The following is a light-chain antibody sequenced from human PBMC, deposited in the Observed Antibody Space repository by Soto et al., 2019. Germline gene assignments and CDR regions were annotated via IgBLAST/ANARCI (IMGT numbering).Light chain of an antibody. Sequence: QSVLTQPPSVSGAPGQRVTISCTGSSSNIGAGYDVHWYQQLPGTAPKLLIYGNSNRPSGVPDRFSGSKSGTSASLAITGLLAEDAADYYCQSYDSSLSGWVFGGGTKLTVL. J-gene: IGLJ3*02. CDR3: QSYDSSLSGWV. CDR1: SSNIGAGYD. V-gene: IGLV1-40*01. CDR2: GNS.